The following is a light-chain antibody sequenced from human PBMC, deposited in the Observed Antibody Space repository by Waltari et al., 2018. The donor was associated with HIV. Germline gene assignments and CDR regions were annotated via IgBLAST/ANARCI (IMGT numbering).Light chain of an antibody. CDR2: GAS. Sequence: EIVLTQSPGTLSLSPGERATLSCRASQSVRSASLAWYQQTPGQAPRLRIYGASSRAPGIPDRFSGSGAVTDFILTISRLEPEDCAVYYCQQYAASPLTFGGGTKVEIK. CDR3: QQYAASPLT. V-gene: IGKV3-20*01. J-gene: IGKJ4*01. CDR1: QSVRSAS.